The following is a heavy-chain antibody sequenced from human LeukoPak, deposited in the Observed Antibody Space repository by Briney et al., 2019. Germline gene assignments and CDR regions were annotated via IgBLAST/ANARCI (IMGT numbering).Heavy chain of an antibody. CDR3: AREGLRGTAMVDY. Sequence: GGSLRLSCAASGFTFSSYWMSWVRQAPGKGLEWVAIIKQDGSEKYYVDSVKGRFTISRDNVKNSLYLQMNSLRAEDTAVYYCAREGLRGTAMVDYWGQGTLVTVSS. CDR1: GFTFSSYW. V-gene: IGHV3-7*01. D-gene: IGHD5-18*01. CDR2: IKQDGSEK. J-gene: IGHJ4*02.